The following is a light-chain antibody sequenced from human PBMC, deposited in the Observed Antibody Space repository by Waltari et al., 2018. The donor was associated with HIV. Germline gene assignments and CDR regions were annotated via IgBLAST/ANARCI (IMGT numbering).Light chain of an antibody. CDR3: AAWDDTLNGL. J-gene: IGLJ2*01. Sequence: QSVRTQPHAASGTPGQNDTISCSGNTSNIGTSGVNWYQQFPGAAPNLLIYSNHPRPSVVPARSSGSQSGTSASLAISGLQSEDEADYFCAAWDDTLNGLFGGGTKLTVL. CDR2: SNH. CDR1: TSNIGTSG. V-gene: IGLV1-44*01.